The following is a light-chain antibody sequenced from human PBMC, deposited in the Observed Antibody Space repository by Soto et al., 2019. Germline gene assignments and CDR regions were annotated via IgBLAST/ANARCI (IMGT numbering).Light chain of an antibody. V-gene: IGKV1-5*03. Sequence: DIQMTQSPSTLSAFVGDRVTITCRASQTINNLLAWYQQKPGKVPKVLIYKASILETGVPSRFSGSGSGTEFTLTISSLQADDFGTSYCQEYETFYWTFGQGTKVEIK. CDR3: QEYETFYWT. J-gene: IGKJ1*01. CDR2: KAS. CDR1: QTINNL.